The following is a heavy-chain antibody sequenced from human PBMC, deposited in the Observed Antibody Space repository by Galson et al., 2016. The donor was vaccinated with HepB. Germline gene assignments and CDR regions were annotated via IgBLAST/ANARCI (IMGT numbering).Heavy chain of an antibody. J-gene: IGHJ4*02. V-gene: IGHV3-33*01. D-gene: IGHD5-12*01. CDR1: GFTFSSYG. CDR3: ASGIVATSNY. CDR2: IWYDGSNK. Sequence: SLRLSCAASGFTFSSYGMHWVRQAPGKGLEWVAVIWYDGSNKYYADSVKGRFTISRDNSKNTLYLQMNRLRAEEPAVYYCASGIVATSNYWGQGTLVTVSS.